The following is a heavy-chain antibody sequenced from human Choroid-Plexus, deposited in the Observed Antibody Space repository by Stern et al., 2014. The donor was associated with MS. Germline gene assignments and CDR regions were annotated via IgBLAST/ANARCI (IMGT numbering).Heavy chain of an antibody. CDR3: AKDRQYLTYFFDH. CDR1: GFTLGSCA. D-gene: IGHD2/OR15-2a*01. CDR2: VSYDGSNK. Sequence: VESGRPLRLSCVASGFTLGSCAMHWVRQAPGKGLEWVAGVSYDGSNKYYADSVKGRFTISRDNSQNTLYMQISSLRPEDTAVYYCAKDRQYLTYFFDHWGQGSLVTVSS. V-gene: IGHV3-30*18. J-gene: IGHJ5*02.